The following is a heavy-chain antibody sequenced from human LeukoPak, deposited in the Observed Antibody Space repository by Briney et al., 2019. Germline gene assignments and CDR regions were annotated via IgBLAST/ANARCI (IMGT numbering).Heavy chain of an antibody. CDR2: INPNNGGT. CDR3: ARSHFLEMATSGPNYFDY. J-gene: IGHJ4*02. Sequence: ASVKVSCKASGYTFTGYYMHWVRQAPGQGLEWMGWINPNNGGTNYAQKFQGRVTMTRDTSISTAYMELSRLRSDDTAVYYCARSHFLEMATSGPNYFDYWGQGTLVTVSS. CDR1: GYTFTGYY. D-gene: IGHD5-24*01. V-gene: IGHV1-2*02.